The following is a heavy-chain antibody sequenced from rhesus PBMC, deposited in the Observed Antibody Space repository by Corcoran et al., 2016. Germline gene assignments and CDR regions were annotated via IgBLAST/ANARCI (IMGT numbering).Heavy chain of an antibody. V-gene: IGHV4S11*01. CDR2: IGGSSGST. J-gene: IGHJ4*01. D-gene: IGHD6-25*01. Sequence: QVQLQESGPELVKPSETLSLTCAVSGGPISSNYWCWIRQPPGKGLEWIGCIGGSSGSTNYNPSLKSRVTLSVDTSKNQLSLKLSSVTAADTAVYYCAREVAASGFDYWGQGVLVTVSS. CDR1: GGPISSNY. CDR3: AREVAASGFDY.